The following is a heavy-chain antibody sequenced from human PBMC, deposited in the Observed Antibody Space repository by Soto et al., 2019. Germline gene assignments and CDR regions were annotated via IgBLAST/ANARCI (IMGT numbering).Heavy chain of an antibody. CDR2: INGNGRAT. Sequence: EVQLAESGGGLVQPGGSLRLSCATSGFTFTDYWMHWVRQAPGKGLVWVSRINGNGRATDYADSVKGRFIISRDNAKNPLHLQMTSLRAEDTAIYYCARAPYQVYGEMDVWGQGTTVIVSS. V-gene: IGHV3-74*01. CDR3: ARAPYQVYGEMDV. CDR1: GFTFTDYW. J-gene: IGHJ6*02. D-gene: IGHD1-20*01.